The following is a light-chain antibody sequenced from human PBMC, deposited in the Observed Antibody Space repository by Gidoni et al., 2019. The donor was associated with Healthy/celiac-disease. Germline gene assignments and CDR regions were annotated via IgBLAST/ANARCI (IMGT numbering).Light chain of an antibody. Sequence: EIVLTQSPGTLSLSPGESATLSCRASQSVSSSYLAWYQQKPGQAPRLLIYGASSRATGIPDRFSGSGSGTDFTLTISRLEPEDFAVYYCQQYGSSPFXQXTKLEIK. CDR1: QSVSSSY. J-gene: IGKJ2*01. CDR3: QQYGSSP. V-gene: IGKV3-20*01. CDR2: GAS.